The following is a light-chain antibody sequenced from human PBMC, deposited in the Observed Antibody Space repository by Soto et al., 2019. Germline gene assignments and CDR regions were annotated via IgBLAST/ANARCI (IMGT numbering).Light chain of an antibody. CDR1: QSLLHSNGYNC. V-gene: IGKV2-28*01. J-gene: IGKJ5*01. CDR3: MQALQIPPT. Sequence: DIVMTQSPLSLPVTPGEPASISCRSSQSLLHSNGYNCLDWYLQKPGQSPQLLIYLGSTRASGVPDRFSGSGSGTDFTLKISRVEAEDVAVYYCMQALQIPPTFGQGTRLEIK. CDR2: LGS.